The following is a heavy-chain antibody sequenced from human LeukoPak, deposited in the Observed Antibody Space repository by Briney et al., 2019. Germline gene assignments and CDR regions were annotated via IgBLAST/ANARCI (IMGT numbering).Heavy chain of an antibody. CDR2: ISYSGST. D-gene: IGHD2-15*01. CDR1: GGSISSSSYY. Sequence: SETLSLTCTVSGGSISSSSYYWGCIRQPPGKGLEWIGSISYSGSTYYNPSLRSRVTTSVDTSKKQFSLKLSSVTAADTAVYYCARGHCRGGSCYSYYYYSYMDVWGKGTTVTVSS. CDR3: ARGHCRGGSCYSYYYYSYMDV. J-gene: IGHJ6*03. V-gene: IGHV4-39*07.